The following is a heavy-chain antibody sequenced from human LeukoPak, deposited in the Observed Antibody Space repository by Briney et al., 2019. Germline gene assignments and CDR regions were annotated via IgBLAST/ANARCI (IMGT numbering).Heavy chain of an antibody. Sequence: PEGSLRLSCAASGFTVSNSFMSWVRQAPGKGLEWVSVIYSGGSTFYADSVKGRFTISRDKSKNTLYLQMNSLRVEDTAIYYCATIAARNQFDFWGQGTLVTVSS. CDR1: GFTVSNSF. CDR2: IYSGGST. CDR3: ATIAARNQFDF. D-gene: IGHD6-25*01. J-gene: IGHJ4*02. V-gene: IGHV3-66*01.